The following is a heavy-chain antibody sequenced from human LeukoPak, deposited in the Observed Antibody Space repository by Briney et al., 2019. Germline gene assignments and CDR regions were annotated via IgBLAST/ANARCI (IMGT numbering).Heavy chain of an antibody. V-gene: IGHV4-59*01. CDR2: IYFTGST. Sequence: PSETLSLTCTVSGGSITSYYWSWIRQPPGKGLEWIVNIYFTGSTNYNPSLKSRVTISMNTSKNQLSLRLSSVTAADTAVYYCVREYNGDSTDYWGQGTLVTVSS. CDR1: GGSITSYY. D-gene: IGHD4-17*01. J-gene: IGHJ4*02. CDR3: VREYNGDSTDY.